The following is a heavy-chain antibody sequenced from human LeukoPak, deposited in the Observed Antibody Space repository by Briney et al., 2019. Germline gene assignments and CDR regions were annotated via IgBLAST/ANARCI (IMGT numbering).Heavy chain of an antibody. CDR2: IYHSGST. Sequence: NSSETLSLTCTVSGYSISSGYYWGWIRQPPGKGLEWIGSIYHSGSTYYNPSLKSRVTISVDTSKNQFSLKLSSVTAADTAVYYCARSSSSPLDYWGQGTLVTVSS. CDR1: GYSISSGYY. CDR3: ARSSSSPLDY. V-gene: IGHV4-38-2*02. D-gene: IGHD6-6*01. J-gene: IGHJ4*02.